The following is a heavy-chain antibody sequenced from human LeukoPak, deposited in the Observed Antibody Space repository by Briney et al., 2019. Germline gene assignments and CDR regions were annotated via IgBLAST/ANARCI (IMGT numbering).Heavy chain of an antibody. CDR1: GFTFSSYS. CDR2: ISSSSSTI. Sequence: TGGSLRLSCAASGFTFSSYSMNWVRQAPGKGLEWVSYISSSSSTIYYADSVKGRFTISRDNAKNSLYLQMNSLRAEDTAVYYCARVVVRGDDYWGQGTLVTASS. J-gene: IGHJ4*02. V-gene: IGHV3-48*01. D-gene: IGHD3-10*02. CDR3: ARVVVRGDDY.